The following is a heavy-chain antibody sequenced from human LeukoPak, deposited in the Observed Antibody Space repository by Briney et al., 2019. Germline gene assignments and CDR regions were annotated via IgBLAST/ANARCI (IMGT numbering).Heavy chain of an antibody. CDR2: ISGSGGSV. CDR1: GFTFNTYA. CDR3: AKGTELGPTRWAAFDI. D-gene: IGHD2-2*01. V-gene: IGHV3-23*01. J-gene: IGHJ3*02. Sequence: GGSLRLSCAASGFTFNTYAMNWVRQAPGKGLEWVSGISGSGGSVYYTDSVKGRFTVSRDNSKNTLYVQMNSLRVEDTAVYYCAKGTELGPTRWAAFDIWGQGTMVAVSS.